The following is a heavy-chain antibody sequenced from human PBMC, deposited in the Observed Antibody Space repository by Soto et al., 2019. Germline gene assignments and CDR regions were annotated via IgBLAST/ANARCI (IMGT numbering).Heavy chain of an antibody. CDR1: GFTFGDYA. Sequence: GGSLRLSCTASGFTFGDYAMSWFRQAPGKGLEWVGFIRSKAYGGTTEYAASVKGRFTISRDDSKSIAYLQMNSLKTEDTVVYYCTRDTAMEHNDAFDIWAKGQWSPSPQ. J-gene: IGHJ3*02. D-gene: IGHD5-18*01. CDR2: IRSKAYGGTT. V-gene: IGHV3-49*03. CDR3: TRDTAMEHNDAFDI.